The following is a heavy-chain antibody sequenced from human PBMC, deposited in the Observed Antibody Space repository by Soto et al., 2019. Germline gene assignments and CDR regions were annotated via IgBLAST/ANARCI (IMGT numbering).Heavy chain of an antibody. Sequence: GGSLRLSCAACGFSFSSYAMYWVHQAPGKGLEWVAVISYDGSNKYYADSVKGRFTISRDNSKNTLYLQMNSLSAEDTAVYYWARYLEARYFSDSYFDYWGQGTLVTVSS. J-gene: IGHJ4*02. V-gene: IGHV3-30-3*01. CDR2: ISYDGSNK. CDR3: ARYLEARYFSDSYFDY. D-gene: IGHD3-22*01. CDR1: GFSFSSYA.